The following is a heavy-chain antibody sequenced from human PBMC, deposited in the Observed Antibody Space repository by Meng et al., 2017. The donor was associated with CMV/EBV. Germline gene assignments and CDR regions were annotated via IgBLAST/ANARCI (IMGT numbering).Heavy chain of an antibody. V-gene: IGHV3-21*01. D-gene: IGHD2-2*02. CDR3: ARDGGDCSSTSCYTHGYYGMDV. Sequence: GESLKISCAASGFTFDDYAMHWVRQAPGKGLEWVSSISSSSSYIYYADSVKGRFTISRDNAKNSLYLQMNSLRAEDTAVYYCARDGGDCSSTSCYTHGYYGMDVWGQGTTVTVSS. CDR1: GFTFDDYA. J-gene: IGHJ6*02. CDR2: ISSSSSYI.